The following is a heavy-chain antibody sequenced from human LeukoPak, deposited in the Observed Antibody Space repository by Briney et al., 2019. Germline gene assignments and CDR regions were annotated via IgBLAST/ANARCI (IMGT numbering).Heavy chain of an antibody. CDR3: ARIRFLEWLLDAFDI. V-gene: IGHV5-51*01. CDR2: IYPGDSDT. CDR1: GYTFHSYW. J-gene: IGHJ3*02. Sequence: GESLKISCKGSGYTFHSYWIAWVRQMPGKGLEWMGIIYPGDSDTRYSPSFQGQVTISADKSISTAYLQWSSLKASDTAMYYCARIRFLEWLLDAFDIWGQGTMVTVSS. D-gene: IGHD3-3*01.